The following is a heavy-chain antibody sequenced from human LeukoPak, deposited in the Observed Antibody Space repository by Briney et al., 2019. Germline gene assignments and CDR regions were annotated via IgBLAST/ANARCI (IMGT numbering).Heavy chain of an antibody. Sequence: PSETQSLICTLSGHSISSSSYYWGWIRQPRGKGQEWYATIYYSGSTYYSPSLRSRVTISVDTSKNQFSLKLSSVTAADTAVYYCARQVALAYSFGYIPGFDFWGQGTLVTVSS. CDR3: ARQVALAYSFGYIPGFDF. D-gene: IGHD5-18*01. CDR1: GHSISSSSYY. CDR2: IYYSGST. V-gene: IGHV4-39*01. J-gene: IGHJ4*02.